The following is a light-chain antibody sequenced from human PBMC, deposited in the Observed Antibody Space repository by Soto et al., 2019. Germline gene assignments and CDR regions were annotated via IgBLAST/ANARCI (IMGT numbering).Light chain of an antibody. CDR3: QQRSNWPPIT. CDR1: ENVRTF. J-gene: IGKJ5*01. Sequence: VLTQSPATLSLSPGERATLSCRASENVRTFVDWYQQKPGQAPRLLIYDASHRAAGIPARFSGSGFGTDFTLTISSLEPEDAAVYYCQQRSNWPPITFGQGTRLEIK. CDR2: DAS. V-gene: IGKV3-11*01.